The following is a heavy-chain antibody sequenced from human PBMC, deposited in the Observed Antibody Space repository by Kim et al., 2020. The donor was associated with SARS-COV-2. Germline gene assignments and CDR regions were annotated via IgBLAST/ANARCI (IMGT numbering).Heavy chain of an antibody. CDR3: ARTMNPHYYYYGLDV. CDR1: GGSTSAYY. V-gene: IGHV4-59*01. J-gene: IGHJ6*02. Sequence: SETLSLTCSVSGGSTSAYYWSWIRQPPGKGLEWVGYVYPTGNTNYNPSLRSQVTMSLDTSKNQFSLRLNSVTAADTAVYYCARTMNPHYYYYGLDVWGQGTTVTVFS. CDR2: VYPTGNT.